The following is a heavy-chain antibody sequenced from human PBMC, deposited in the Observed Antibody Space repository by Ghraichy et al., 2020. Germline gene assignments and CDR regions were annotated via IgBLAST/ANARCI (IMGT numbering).Heavy chain of an antibody. V-gene: IGHV3-66*02. J-gene: IGHJ4*02. D-gene: IGHD2-15*01. CDR2: ISGAGNT. Sequence: GGSLRLSCAASGLTVVDKFMSWVRQAPGKGLEWVSIISGAGNTYYADSAKGRFTISRDSSRNTLSLQMNNLRTEDTAVYYCASRPGATGGPFDYWSQGTLVTVSS. CDR1: GLTVVDKF. CDR3: ASRPGATGGPFDY.